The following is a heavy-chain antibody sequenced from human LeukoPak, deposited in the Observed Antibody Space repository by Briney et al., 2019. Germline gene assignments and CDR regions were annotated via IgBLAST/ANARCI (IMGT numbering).Heavy chain of an antibody. CDR2: IDPNRGGT. CDR1: GYPFTAYY. Sequence: ASVKVSCKASGYPFTAYYIHWVRQAPGQGLEWMGWIDPNRGGTNYAQKFQGRVTMTRDTSISTVYMELSRLRSDDTAVCYCAREAGAAPDYWGQGTLVTVSS. CDR3: AREAGAAPDY. D-gene: IGHD3-10*01. J-gene: IGHJ4*02. V-gene: IGHV1-2*02.